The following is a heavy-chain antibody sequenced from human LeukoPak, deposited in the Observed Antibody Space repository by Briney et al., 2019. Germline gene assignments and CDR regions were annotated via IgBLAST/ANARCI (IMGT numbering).Heavy chain of an antibody. CDR3: ARDLKGFNL. V-gene: IGHV3-7*04. Sequence: GGSLRLSCVASGFYFSAYLMSWVRQAPGRGLEWVANIKQDGRQEFYLDSVKGRFTISRDNGNNSLYLHMSGLRVEDTAVYYCARDLKGFNLWGQGGLITVSS. CDR1: GFYFSAYL. CDR2: IKQDGRQE. J-gene: IGHJ5*02.